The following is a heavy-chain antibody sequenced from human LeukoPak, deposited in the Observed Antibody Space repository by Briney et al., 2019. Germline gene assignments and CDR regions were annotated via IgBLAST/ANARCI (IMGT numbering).Heavy chain of an antibody. D-gene: IGHD3-10*01. Sequence: SETLSLTCTVPGGSISSYYWSWIRQPPGKGLEWIGYIYYSGSTNYNPSLKSRVTISVDTSKNQFSLKLSSVTAADTAVYYCARDLVDGSGSGYGMDVWGQGTTVTVSS. CDR1: GGSISSYY. CDR2: IYYSGST. J-gene: IGHJ6*02. CDR3: ARDLVDGSGSGYGMDV. V-gene: IGHV4-59*01.